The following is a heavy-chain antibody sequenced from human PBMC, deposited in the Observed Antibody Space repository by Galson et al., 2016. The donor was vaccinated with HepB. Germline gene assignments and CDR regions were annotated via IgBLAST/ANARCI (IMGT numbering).Heavy chain of an antibody. CDR2: IWFDGSNK. Sequence: SLRLSCAASGFTFSSYGIHWVRQAPGKGLEWVAIIWFDGSNKYYVDSVKGRFTISRDNSKNTVDLQMNSLRAEDTAVYYCARDSSLTARIYYYFYGLDVWGQGTTVIVSS. J-gene: IGHJ6*02. V-gene: IGHV3-33*01. CDR3: ARDSSLTARIYYYFYGLDV. CDR1: GFTFSSYG. D-gene: IGHD6-6*01.